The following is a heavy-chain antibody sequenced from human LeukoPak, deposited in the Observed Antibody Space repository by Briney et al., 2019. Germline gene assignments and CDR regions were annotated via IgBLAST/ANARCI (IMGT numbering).Heavy chain of an antibody. V-gene: IGHV3-33*01. CDR1: GFTFSSYG. D-gene: IGHD2-2*01. CDR2: IWYDGSNK. J-gene: IGHJ3*02. CDR3: ARGRSSTSTFGAFDT. Sequence: GRSLRLSCAASGFTFSSYGMHWVRQAPGKGLEWVAVIWYDGSNKYYADSVKGRFTISRDNSKNTLYLQMNSLRAEDTAVYYCARGRSSTSTFGAFDTWGQGTMVTVSS.